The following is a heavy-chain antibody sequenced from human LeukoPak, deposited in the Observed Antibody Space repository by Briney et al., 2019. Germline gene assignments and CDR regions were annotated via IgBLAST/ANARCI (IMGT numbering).Heavy chain of an antibody. D-gene: IGHD1-26*01. Sequence: GGSLRLSCAASGFTFSSYSMNWVRQAPGKGLEWVSSISSSSSHIYYADSVKGRFTISRDNAKNSLYLQMNSLRAEDTAVYYCARDQIVGATPDYWGQGTLVTVSS. CDR3: ARDQIVGATPDY. CDR1: GFTFSSYS. V-gene: IGHV3-21*01. CDR2: ISSSSSHI. J-gene: IGHJ4*02.